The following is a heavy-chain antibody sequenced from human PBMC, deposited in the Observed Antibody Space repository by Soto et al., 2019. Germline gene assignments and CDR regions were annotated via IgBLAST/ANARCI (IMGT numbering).Heavy chain of an antibody. CDR2: INPKNGCI. D-gene: IGHD1-20*01. CDR3: VRGQSVLYLDL. Sequence: YSRSLRQVPGQGLEWVGWINPKNGCINYAQKFQGQVTMTRDTSVNTSYMDLNRLNFDDSANYYCVRGQSVLYLDLRGRGTQVTVSS. V-gene: IGHV1-2*02. CDR1: Y. J-gene: IGHJ2*01.